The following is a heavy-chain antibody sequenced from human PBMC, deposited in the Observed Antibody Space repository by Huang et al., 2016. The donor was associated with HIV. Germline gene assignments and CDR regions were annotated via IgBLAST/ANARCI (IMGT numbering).Heavy chain of an antibody. D-gene: IGHD6-6*01. V-gene: IGHV1-2*02. CDR1: GYTFTDSN. CDR2: INPKRGGT. CDR3: ARDWSFGSSTSPAD. J-gene: IGHJ4*02. Sequence: QVQLVQSGAEVKNPGASVRVSCKASGYTFTDSNIHWVRQAPGQGIEWMGWINPKRGGTIYAQRCQGRITMTRDTTISTVHMDLRRIQSDDTAVYFCARDWSFGSSTSPADWGQGTLVTVSS.